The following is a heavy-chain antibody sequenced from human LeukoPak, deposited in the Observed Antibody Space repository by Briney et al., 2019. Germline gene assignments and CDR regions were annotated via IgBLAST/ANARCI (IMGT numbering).Heavy chain of an antibody. D-gene: IGHD6-13*01. CDR1: GYSFTDYW. CDR3: ARSSSWTFDY. CDR2: IYPGDSDT. J-gene: IGHJ4*02. V-gene: IGHV5-51*01. Sequence: GESLKISRKGSGYSFTDYWIGWVRQMPGKGLEWMGIIYPGDSDTRYSPSFQGQVTISADKSISTAYLQWSSLKASDTTMYYCARSSSWTFDYWGQGTLVTVSS.